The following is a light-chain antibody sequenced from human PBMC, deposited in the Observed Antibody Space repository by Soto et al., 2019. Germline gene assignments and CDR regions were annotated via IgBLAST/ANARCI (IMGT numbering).Light chain of an antibody. V-gene: IGLV2-14*01. J-gene: IGLJ2*01. CDR3: ISYASSSTHVV. CDR1: SSDIGGYDF. CDR2: DVN. Sequence: QSVLTQPASVSGSPGQSITLSCTGTSSDIGGYDFVSWYQRYPGKAPKLIIYDVNNRPSGVSNRFSGSKSGNTASLTISGLQAEDEADYYCISYASSSTHVVFGGGTKVTVL.